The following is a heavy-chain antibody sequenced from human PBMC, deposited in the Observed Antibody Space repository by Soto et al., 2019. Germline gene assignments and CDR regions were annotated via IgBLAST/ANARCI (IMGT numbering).Heavy chain of an antibody. CDR1: GYTFTSYG. V-gene: IGHV1-18*01. J-gene: IGHJ4*02. D-gene: IGHD2-15*01. Sequence: ASVKVSCKASGYTFTSYGISWVRQAPGQGLEWMGWISAYNGNTNYAQNLQGRVTMTTDTSASTAYVELRSLRSDDTAVYYCARDYCSGGSCYYDYWGLGTLVTVSS. CDR2: ISAYNGNT. CDR3: ARDYCSGGSCYYDY.